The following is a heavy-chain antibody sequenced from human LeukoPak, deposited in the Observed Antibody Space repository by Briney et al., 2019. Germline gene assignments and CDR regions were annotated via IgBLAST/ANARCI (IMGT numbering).Heavy chain of an antibody. D-gene: IGHD5-18*01. CDR3: ARAEDYSWRD. J-gene: IGHJ4*02. V-gene: IGHV3-7*05. Sequence: GASLRLSCAASGFTSSTYWMSWVRQAPGEGLEWVANIDGLGSQKYYGDSVKGRFTISRDNAKNSLYLQMNSLRADDTAIYYCARAEDYSWRDWGQGTLVTVSS. CDR2: IDGLGSQK. CDR1: GFTSSTYW.